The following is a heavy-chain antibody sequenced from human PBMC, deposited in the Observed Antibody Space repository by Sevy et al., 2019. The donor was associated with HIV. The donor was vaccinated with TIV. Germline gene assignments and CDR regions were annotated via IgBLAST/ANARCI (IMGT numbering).Heavy chain of an antibody. CDR2: ISGSGGGT. V-gene: IGHV3-23*01. D-gene: IGHD3-22*01. CDR1: GFTFISYA. CDR3: AKDRGGVDSYYDSSGYYYGYGFDI. J-gene: IGHJ3*02. Sequence: GGSLRLSCAASGFTFISYAMTWVRQAPGKGLEWVSTISGSGGGTFYADSMKGRFTISRDNSKNTLYEKMNSLRDEDTAVYYCAKDRGGVDSYYDSSGYYYGYGFDIWGQGTTVTVSS.